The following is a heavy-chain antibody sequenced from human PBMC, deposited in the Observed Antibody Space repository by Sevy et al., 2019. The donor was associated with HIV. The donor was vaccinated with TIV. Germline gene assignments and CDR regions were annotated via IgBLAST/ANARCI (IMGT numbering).Heavy chain of an antibody. D-gene: IGHD3-10*01. CDR3: ASGSNHNNFDY. CDR2: ISSRSSTI. V-gene: IGHV3-48*02. Sequence: GGSLRLSCAASGFTFSISDMNWVRQAPGKGLEWVSFISSRSSTIYYADSVKGRFTISRDNAKNSLYLQMNSLRDDDTAVYYCASGSNHNNFDYWGQGTLVTVSS. CDR1: GFTFSISD. J-gene: IGHJ4*02.